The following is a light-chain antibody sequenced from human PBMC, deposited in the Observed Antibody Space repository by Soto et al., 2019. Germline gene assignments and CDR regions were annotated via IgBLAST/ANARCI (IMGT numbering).Light chain of an antibody. Sequence: QSVLTQPPSVSGAPGQRVTISCTGSSSDIGAGYDVHWYQQLPGTAPKLLIYGYKNRPLGVPDRFSGSKSGTSASLAITGLQAADEGHYYCLSYDTSLTVVFGGGTKLTVL. J-gene: IGLJ2*01. CDR1: SSDIGAGYD. V-gene: IGLV1-40*01. CDR3: LSYDTSLTVV. CDR2: GYK.